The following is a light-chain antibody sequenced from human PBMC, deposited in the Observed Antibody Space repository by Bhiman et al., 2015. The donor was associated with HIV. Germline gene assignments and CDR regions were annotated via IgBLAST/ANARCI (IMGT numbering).Light chain of an antibody. Sequence: SMLTQPHSMSESPGKTVSISCTRTTGSIASSYVQWYQQRPGSPPTLVIYEDTQRPAGVPGRFSGSIDRSSNSASLTISGLKSEDEGDYYCQSSDVTNRVVFGGGTKLTVL. CDR2: EDT. CDR3: QSSDVTNRVV. CDR1: TGSIASSY. J-gene: IGLJ2*01. V-gene: IGLV6-57*01.